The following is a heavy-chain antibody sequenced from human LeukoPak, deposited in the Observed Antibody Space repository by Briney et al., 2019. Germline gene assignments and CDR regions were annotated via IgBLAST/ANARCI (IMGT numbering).Heavy chain of an antibody. CDR3: AKDGHCPDSICPTNIAVAGYVDS. J-gene: IGHJ4*02. CDR2: VNYKGGNT. Sequence: PGGSLRHSCAASGFTFSIYTMNWVRQAPGKGLEWVSIVNYKGGNTYYADSVKGRFTISRDNSKNMVYLQMNRLRAEDTVIYYCAKDGHCPDSICPTNIAVAGYVDSWGQGTLVTVSS. D-gene: IGHD6-19*01. CDR1: GFTFSIYT. V-gene: IGHV3-23*01.